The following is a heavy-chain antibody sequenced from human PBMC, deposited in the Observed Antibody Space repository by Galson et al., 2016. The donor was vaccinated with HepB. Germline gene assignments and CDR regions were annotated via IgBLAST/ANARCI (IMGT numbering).Heavy chain of an antibody. Sequence: PALVKPTQTLTLTCTFSGFSLSTRGVGVGWIRQPPGEALEWLTLIYWDDDKRYNPSLKSRLTVTKDTSKSQVVLTMTNVDPVDTATYYCARAYWGGDCLSYNILYQYGLDVWGQGTTVTVSS. CDR1: GFSLSTRGVG. CDR3: ARAYWGGDCLSYNILYQYGLDV. V-gene: IGHV2-5*02. J-gene: IGHJ6*02. CDR2: IYWDDDK. D-gene: IGHD2-21*01.